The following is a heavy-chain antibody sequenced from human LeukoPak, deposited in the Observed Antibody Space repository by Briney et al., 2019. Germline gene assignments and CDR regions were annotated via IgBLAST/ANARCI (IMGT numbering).Heavy chain of an antibody. Sequence: GGSLRLSCTGSGFTFSSYSMNWVRHAPGKGLEWVSYIGHTGSITDYADSVKGRFTISRDNAKNSLYLQMNTLRAEDTAVYYCVRDGAVVTSGSYPWRYIQHWGQGTLVTVSS. CDR1: GFTFSSYS. V-gene: IGHV3-48*01. CDR2: IGHTGSIT. J-gene: IGHJ1*01. CDR3: VRDGAVVTSGSYPWRYIQH. D-gene: IGHD3-10*01.